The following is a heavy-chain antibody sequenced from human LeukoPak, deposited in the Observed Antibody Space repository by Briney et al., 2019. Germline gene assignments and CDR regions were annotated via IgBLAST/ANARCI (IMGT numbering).Heavy chain of an antibody. D-gene: IGHD2-2*01. CDR2: ITSAGGYT. J-gene: IGHJ6*03. Sequence: GRSLKLSCAASGFAFRTYSMHWVRQAPGKGLAWVASITSAGGYTYYADSVKGRFTISRDNAQNSLFLQMNSLRAEDTAVYFCATSGGFVLPNAITGNWYMDVWGRGTSVTVSS. CDR1: GFAFRTYS. CDR3: ATSGGFVLPNAITGNWYMDV. V-gene: IGHV3-21*01.